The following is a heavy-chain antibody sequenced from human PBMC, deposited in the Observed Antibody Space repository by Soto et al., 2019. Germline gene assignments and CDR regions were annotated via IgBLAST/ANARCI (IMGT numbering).Heavy chain of an antibody. Sequence: QVQLVQSGAEVKKPGASVKVSCKASGYTFTIYAMHWVRQAPGQRLEWMGWINAGNGNTKYSQKFQGRVTITRDTSASTAYMELSSLRSEDTAVYYCARSTMVRGVTPWGQGTLVTVSS. V-gene: IGHV1-3*01. D-gene: IGHD3-10*01. CDR3: ARSTMVRGVTP. CDR1: GYTFTIYA. J-gene: IGHJ5*02. CDR2: INAGNGNT.